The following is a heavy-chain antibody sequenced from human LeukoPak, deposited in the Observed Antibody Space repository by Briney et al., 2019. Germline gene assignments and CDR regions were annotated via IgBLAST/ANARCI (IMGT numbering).Heavy chain of an antibody. J-gene: IGHJ5*02. CDR3: ARSDDYGDYRSRFEP. CDR2: ISSSGSTI. D-gene: IGHD4-17*01. V-gene: IGHV3-11*01. CDR1: GFGFSDFN. Sequence: GGSLRLSCAASGFGFSDFNMRWMRQAPGKGREGVSYISSSGSTIYYAVWVMGRFTSSSDNAKSALYVEMKSLRAEDAGVYECARSDDYGDYRSRFEPWGQGSRVTVSS.